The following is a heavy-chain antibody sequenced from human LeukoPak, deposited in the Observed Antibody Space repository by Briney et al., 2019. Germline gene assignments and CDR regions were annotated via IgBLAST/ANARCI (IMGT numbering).Heavy chain of an antibody. D-gene: IGHD6-13*01. J-gene: IGHJ6*03. Sequence: GGSLRLSCAASGFTFGSYEMNWVRQAPGKGLEWVSYISSSGSTIYYADSVKGRFTISRDNAKNSLYLQMNSLRAEDTALYYCARPIDSSSWFQPQNFYYYMDVWGKGTTVTVSS. V-gene: IGHV3-48*03. CDR1: GFTFGSYE. CDR3: ARPIDSSSWFQPQNFYYYMDV. CDR2: ISSSGSTI.